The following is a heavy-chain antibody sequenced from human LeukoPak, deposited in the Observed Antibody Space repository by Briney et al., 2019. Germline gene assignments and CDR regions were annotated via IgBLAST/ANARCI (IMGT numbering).Heavy chain of an antibody. CDR1: GDSVSRSDSY. CDR2: IYYSGRT. V-gene: IGHV4-39*01. CDR3: ARRRYYAGSGYWE. J-gene: IGHJ1*01. Sequence: SETLSLTCSVSGDSVSRSDSYWDWIRQPPGKGLEWIGTIYYSGRTYYSPSLKSRVTMSVDPSNNQFSLNLRSVTAADTAVYYCARRRYYAGSGYWEWGQVTLLSVSS. D-gene: IGHD3-22*01.